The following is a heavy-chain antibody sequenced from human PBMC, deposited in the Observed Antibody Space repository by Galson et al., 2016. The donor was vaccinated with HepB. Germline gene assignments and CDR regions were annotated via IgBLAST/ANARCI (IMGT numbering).Heavy chain of an antibody. CDR2: ISYDGSNK. V-gene: IGHV3-30*03. D-gene: IGHD1-26*01. CDR1: EFSFSYYG. CDR3: VQGSTAPAV. Sequence: SLRLSCAASEFSFSYYGMHWVRQAAGKGLEWVAVISYDGSNKYYADSVKGRFTISRDNSKNTLYLQMNSLRVEDTAVYYCVQGSTAPAVWGKGTTVTVSS. J-gene: IGHJ6*04.